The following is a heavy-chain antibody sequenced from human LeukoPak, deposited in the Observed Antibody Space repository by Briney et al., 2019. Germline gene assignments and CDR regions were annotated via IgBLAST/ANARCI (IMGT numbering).Heavy chain of an antibody. V-gene: IGHV3-30*04. D-gene: IGHD3-10*01. CDR2: ISYDGSNK. J-gene: IGHJ6*04. CDR3: ARDLPHYYGSGSYSNYYYYGMDV. Sequence: GGSLRLSCAASGFTFSSYAMHWVRQAPSKGLEWVAVISYDGSNKYYADSVKGRFTISRDNSKNTLYLQMNSLRAEDTAVYYCARDLPHYYGSGSYSNYYYYGMDVWGKGTTVTVSS. CDR1: GFTFSSYA.